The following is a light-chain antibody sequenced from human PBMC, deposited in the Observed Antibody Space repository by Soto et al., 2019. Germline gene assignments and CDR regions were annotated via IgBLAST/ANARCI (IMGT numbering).Light chain of an antibody. CDR1: QSVSTN. CDR2: GAS. J-gene: IGKJ1*01. V-gene: IGKV3-15*01. Sequence: EVVMTQSPATLSVSPGERATLSCRASQSVSTNLAWYQQQPGQAPRLLLYGASTRAAGIPARFTGSGSGTEFSLTISNLQSDDSAVYFCQQYNNWPETFGQGTKVDIK. CDR3: QQYNNWPET.